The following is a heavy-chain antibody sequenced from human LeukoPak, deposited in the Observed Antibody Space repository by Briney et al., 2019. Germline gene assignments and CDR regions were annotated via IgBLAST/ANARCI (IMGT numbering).Heavy chain of an antibody. CDR2: INHSGST. D-gene: IGHD3-10*01. Sequence: SETLSLTCAVYGGSFSGYYWSWIRQPPGKGLEWIGEINHSGSTNYNPSLKSRVTISVDTSKNQFSLKLSSVTAADTAVYYCARFPYYYGSSLNYYYYTDVWGKGTTVTVSS. CDR3: ARFPYYYGSSLNYYYYTDV. V-gene: IGHV4-34*01. CDR1: GGSFSGYY. J-gene: IGHJ6*03.